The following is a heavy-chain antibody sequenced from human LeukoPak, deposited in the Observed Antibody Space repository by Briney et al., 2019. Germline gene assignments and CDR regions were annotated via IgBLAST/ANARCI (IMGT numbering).Heavy chain of an antibody. J-gene: IGHJ6*02. CDR3: ARLRFTDYYYYGMDV. CDR1: GGSISSYY. CDR2: IYYSGST. Sequence: PSETLSLTCTVSGGSISSYYWSWIRQPPGKGLEWIGYIYYSGSTNYNPSLKSRVTISVDTSKNQFSLKLSSVTAADTAVYYWARLRFTDYYYYGMDVWGQGTTVTVSS. D-gene: IGHD3-10*01. V-gene: IGHV4-59*08.